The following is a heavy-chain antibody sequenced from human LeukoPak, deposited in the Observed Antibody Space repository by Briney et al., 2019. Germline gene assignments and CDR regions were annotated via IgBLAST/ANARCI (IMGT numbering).Heavy chain of an antibody. CDR2: MNPNSGNT. Sequence: ASVKVSCKASGYTFTSYDIDWVRQATGQGLEWMGWMNPNSGNTGYAQKFQGRVTMTRNTSISTAYMELSSLRSEDTAVYYCARGPYYYDSSGYYDQDYWGQGTLVTVPS. D-gene: IGHD3-22*01. CDR1: GYTFTSYD. CDR3: ARGPYYYDSSGYYDQDY. V-gene: IGHV1-8*01. J-gene: IGHJ4*02.